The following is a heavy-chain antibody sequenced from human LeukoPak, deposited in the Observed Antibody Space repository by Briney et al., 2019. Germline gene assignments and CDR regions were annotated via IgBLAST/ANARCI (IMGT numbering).Heavy chain of an antibody. CDR1: GYTFTGYY. CDR2: INPNSGAT. V-gene: IGHV1-2*02. CDR3: ARGTGEVYSYGRYFFDY. J-gene: IGHJ4*02. D-gene: IGHD5-18*01. Sequence: ASVKVSCKASGYTFTGYYIHWVRQAPGQGLEWMGWINPNSGATNYAQKFQGRVTMTRDTSISTAYMILSSLTSDDTAVFYCARGTGEVYSYGRYFFDYWGQGTLVTVSS.